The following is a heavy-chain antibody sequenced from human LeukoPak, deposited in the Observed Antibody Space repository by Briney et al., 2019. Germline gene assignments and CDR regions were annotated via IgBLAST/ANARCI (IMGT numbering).Heavy chain of an antibody. J-gene: IGHJ3*02. CDR3: ARVIMTTVTTDAFDI. CDR1: GGTFSSYA. D-gene: IGHD4-11*01. V-gene: IGHV1-2*02. CDR2: INPNSGGT. Sequence: ASVKVSCKASGGTFSSYAISWVRQAPGQGLEWMGWINPNSGGTNYAQKFQGRVTMTRDTSISTAYMELSRLRSDDTAVYYCARVIMTTVTTDAFDIWGQGTMVTVSS.